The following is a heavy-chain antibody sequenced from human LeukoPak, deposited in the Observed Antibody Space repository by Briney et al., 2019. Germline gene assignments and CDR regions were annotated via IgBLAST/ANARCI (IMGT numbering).Heavy chain of an antibody. CDR2: FRYDGDHE. CDR1: GFTFNNCV. CDR3: ARRPTGLGWGPFDY. J-gene: IGHJ4*02. V-gene: IGHV3-30*02. D-gene: IGHD2-8*02. Sequence: GGSLRLSCAASGFTFNNCVIHWVRQPPGKGLEWVAFFRYDGDHEYYADSVKGRFTFSRDNAKNTLLLQRNSLRAEDTGVYYWARRPTGLGWGPFDYWGQGTLVTVSS.